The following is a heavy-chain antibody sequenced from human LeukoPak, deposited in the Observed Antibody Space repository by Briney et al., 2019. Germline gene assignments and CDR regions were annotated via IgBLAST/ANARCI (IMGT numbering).Heavy chain of an antibody. CDR3: ARENAHGGPFDY. J-gene: IGHJ4*02. Sequence: PSETLSLTCTVSGYSISSGYYWGWIRQPPGKGLEWIGSIYHSGSTYYNPSLKSRVTISVDTSKNQFSLKLSSVTAADTAVYYCARENAHGGPFDYWGQGTLVTVSS. V-gene: IGHV4-38-2*02. CDR2: IYHSGST. CDR1: GYSISSGYY. D-gene: IGHD4-23*01.